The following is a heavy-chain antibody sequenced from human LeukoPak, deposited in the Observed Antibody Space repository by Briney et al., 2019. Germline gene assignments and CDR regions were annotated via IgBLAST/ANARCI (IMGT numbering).Heavy chain of an antibody. J-gene: IGHJ4*02. CDR2: ISGDGGTT. CDR1: GFTFKDYA. Sequence: PGGSLRLSCAASGFTFKDYAMHWVRQAPGKGLEWVSLISGDGGTTFYADSVKGRFTISRDNSKNSLYMQVNSLRTEDTAFYFCAKDIGERGYKDYWGQGTLVTVSS. V-gene: IGHV3-43*02. CDR3: AKDIGERGYKDY. D-gene: IGHD5-18*01.